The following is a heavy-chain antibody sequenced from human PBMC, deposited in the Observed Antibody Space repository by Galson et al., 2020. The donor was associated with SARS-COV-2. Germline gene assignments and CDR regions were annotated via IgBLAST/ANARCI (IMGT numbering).Heavy chain of an antibody. CDR2: MAAYNYKR. J-gene: IGHJ4*02. D-gene: IGHD3-10*01. V-gene: IGHV1-18*01. CDR1: GYPFTSYG. Sequence: ASVKVSCKTSGYPFTSYGTSWVRQVPGQGFEWMGWMAAYNYKRVYAQRFQDRVTLTTDVSTNTAYMELRNLRPDDTAVYFCARDSWRGDFDYWGQGSLVTVSS. CDR3: ARDSWRGDFDY.